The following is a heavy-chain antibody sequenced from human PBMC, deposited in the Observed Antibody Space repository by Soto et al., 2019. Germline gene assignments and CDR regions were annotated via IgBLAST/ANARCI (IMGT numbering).Heavy chain of an antibody. CDR1: GFTFINYA. D-gene: IGHD7-27*01. CDR2: IRGSGDAA. Sequence: EVQVLESGGGLVQPGGSLRLSCAGSGFTFINYAMNWVRQAPGKGLEWVSSIRGSGDAAFFPDSVRGRFTISRDNSKNTVTLQMNSLGVDDTAVYYCARKILGSTTRPNYWYFDLWGRGTLVTVSS. CDR3: ARKILGSTTRPNYWYFDL. J-gene: IGHJ2*01. V-gene: IGHV3-23*01.